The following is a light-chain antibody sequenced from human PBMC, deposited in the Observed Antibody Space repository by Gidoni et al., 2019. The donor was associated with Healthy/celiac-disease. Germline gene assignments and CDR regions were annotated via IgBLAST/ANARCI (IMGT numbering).Light chain of an antibody. CDR2: DAS. CDR1: QDISNY. J-gene: IGKJ2*01. CDR3: QQYDNLPYT. V-gene: IGKV1-33*01. Sequence: DIQTTQSPSSLSASVGDRVTITCQASQDISNYLNWYQQKPGKVPKLLIYDASNLETGVPSRFSGSGSGTDFTFTISSLQPEDIATYYCQQYDNLPYTFGQGTKLEIK.